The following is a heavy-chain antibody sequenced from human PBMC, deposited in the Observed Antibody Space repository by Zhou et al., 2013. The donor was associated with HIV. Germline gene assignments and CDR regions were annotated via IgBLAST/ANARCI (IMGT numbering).Heavy chain of an antibody. Sequence: QVQLVQSGAEVKKPGASVKVSCKASGYTFNSYEYGFIWVRQAPGQGLEWMGWISGNNGNTKYAQKFQGRVTMTTDTSTSTAYMEVRTLRSDDTAVYFCARWVDYYETGADGRKDYHYYMDVWGEGTTVTVSS. CDR3: ARWVDYYETGADGRKDYHYYMDV. CDR1: GYTFNSYEYG. CDR2: ISGNNGNT. J-gene: IGHJ6*03. V-gene: IGHV1-18*01. D-gene: IGHD3-22*01.